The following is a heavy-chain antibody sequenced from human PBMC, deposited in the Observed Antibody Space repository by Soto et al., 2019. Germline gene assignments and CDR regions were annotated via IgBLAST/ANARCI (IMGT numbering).Heavy chain of an antibody. D-gene: IGHD3-22*01. Sequence: GASVKVSCKASGGTFSSYAISWVRQAPGQGLEWMGGIIPIFGTANYAQKFQGRVTITADKSTSTAYMELSSLRSEDTAVYYCARDKGITMIVGYAFDIWGQGTMVTVSS. CDR3: ARDKGITMIVGYAFDI. CDR2: IIPIFGTA. J-gene: IGHJ3*02. V-gene: IGHV1-69*06. CDR1: GGTFSSYA.